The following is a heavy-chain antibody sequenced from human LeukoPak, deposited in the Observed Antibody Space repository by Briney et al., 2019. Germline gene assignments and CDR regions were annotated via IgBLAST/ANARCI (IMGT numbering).Heavy chain of an antibody. CDR2: ISSSGSTI. Sequence: RSGGSLRLSCAASGFTFSSYEMSWVRQAPGKGLEWVSYISSSGSTIYCADSVKGRFTISRDNAKNSLYLQMNSLRAEDTAVYYCARGLYYYDSSGYYTYWGQGTLVTVSS. CDR1: GFTFSSYE. D-gene: IGHD3-22*01. V-gene: IGHV3-48*03. J-gene: IGHJ4*02. CDR3: ARGLYYYDSSGYYTY.